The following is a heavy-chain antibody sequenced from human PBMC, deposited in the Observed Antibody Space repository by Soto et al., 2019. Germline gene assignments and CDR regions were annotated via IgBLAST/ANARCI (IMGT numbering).Heavy chain of an antibody. Sequence: GGSLRLSCAASGFTFSSYSMNWVRQAPGKGLEWVSSISSSSSYIYYADSVKGRFTISRDNAKNSLYLQMNSLRAEDTAVYYCARDRIAAAGRTGRGMDVWGQGTTVTV. CDR3: ARDRIAAAGRTGRGMDV. CDR2: ISSSSSYI. J-gene: IGHJ6*02. V-gene: IGHV3-21*01. CDR1: GFTFSSYS. D-gene: IGHD6-13*01.